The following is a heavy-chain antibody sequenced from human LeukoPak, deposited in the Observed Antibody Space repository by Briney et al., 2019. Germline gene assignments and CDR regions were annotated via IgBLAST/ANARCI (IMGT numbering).Heavy chain of an antibody. CDR2: MNPNSGNT. CDR3: ARRGQETGSYYYYYYMDV. V-gene: IGHV1-8*03. D-gene: IGHD3-10*01. Sequence: ASVKVSCKASGGTFTSYDINWVRQATGQGLEWMGWMNPNSGNTGYAQKFQGRVTITRNTSISTAYMELSSLRSEDTAVYYCARRGQETGSYYYYYYMDVWGKGTTVTVSS. CDR1: GGTFTSYD. J-gene: IGHJ6*03.